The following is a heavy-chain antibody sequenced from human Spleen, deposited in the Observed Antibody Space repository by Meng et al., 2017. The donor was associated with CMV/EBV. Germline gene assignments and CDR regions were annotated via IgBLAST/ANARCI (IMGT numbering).Heavy chain of an antibody. CDR2: INPNSGGT. D-gene: IGHD6-13*01. CDR1: GYTITTYG. CDR3: ARVHAAGTFVGYYFDY. Sequence: ASVKVSCKASGYTITTYGFSWVRQAPGQGLEWMGWINPNSGGTNYAQKFQGRVTMTRDTSISTAYMELSRLRSDDTAVYYCARVHAAGTFVGYYFDYWGQGTLVTVSS. V-gene: IGHV1-2*02. J-gene: IGHJ4*02.